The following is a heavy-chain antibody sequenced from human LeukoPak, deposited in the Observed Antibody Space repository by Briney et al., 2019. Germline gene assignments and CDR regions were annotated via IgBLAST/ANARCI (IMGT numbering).Heavy chain of an antibody. CDR2: IYPNSGGT. V-gene: IGHV1-2*07. CDR1: GYTFTGYY. Sequence: ASVKVSCTASGYTFTGYYIHWMRQAPGQGLEWMGWIYPNSGGTRYAHNFLGRVIVTMDTSITTAYMELSSLTSDDTAVYYCARDLSGNSFDPWGQGTLVTVSS. D-gene: IGHD1-26*01. J-gene: IGHJ5*02. CDR3: ARDLSGNSFDP.